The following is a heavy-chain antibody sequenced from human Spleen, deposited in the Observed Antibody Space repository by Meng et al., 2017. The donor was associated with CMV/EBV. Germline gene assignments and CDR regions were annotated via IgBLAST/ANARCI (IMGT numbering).Heavy chain of an antibody. D-gene: IGHD6-19*01. CDR1: GGSVSSGSYY. Sequence: SETLSLTCTVSGGSVSSGSYYWSWIRQPPGKGLEWIGYIYYSGSTNYNPSLKSRVTISVDTSKNQFSLKLSSVTAADTAVYYCATTAVAGTNDYWGQGTLVTVSS. V-gene: IGHV4-61*01. J-gene: IGHJ4*02. CDR3: ATTAVAGTNDY. CDR2: IYYSGST.